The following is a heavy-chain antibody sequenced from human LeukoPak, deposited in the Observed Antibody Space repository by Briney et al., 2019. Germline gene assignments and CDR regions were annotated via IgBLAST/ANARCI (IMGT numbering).Heavy chain of an antibody. Sequence: GGTLRLSCAASGFSFSYHGMNWVRQAPGKGLEWVSFIYSDNTHYSDSVKGRFTISRDNSKNTLYLQMNSLRAEDTAVYYCAKYWGAYGDYRGRYMDVWGKGTTVTVSS. V-gene: IGHV3-53*01. CDR3: AKYWGAYGDYRGRYMDV. D-gene: IGHD4-17*01. CDR2: IYSDNT. CDR1: GFSFSYHG. J-gene: IGHJ6*03.